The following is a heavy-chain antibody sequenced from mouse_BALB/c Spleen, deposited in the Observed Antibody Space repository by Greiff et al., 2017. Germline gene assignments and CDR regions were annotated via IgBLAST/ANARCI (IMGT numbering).Heavy chain of an antibody. D-gene: IGHD1-1*01. V-gene: IGHV5-6*01. Sequence: EVQGVESGGDLVKPGGSLKLSCAASGFTFSSYGMSWVRQTPDKRLEWVATISSGGSYTYYPDSVKGRFTISRDNAKNTLYLQMSSLKSEDTAMYYCARQGSSYWFAYWGQGTLVTVSA. J-gene: IGHJ3*01. CDR3: ARQGSSYWFAY. CDR2: ISSGGSYT. CDR1: GFTFSSYG.